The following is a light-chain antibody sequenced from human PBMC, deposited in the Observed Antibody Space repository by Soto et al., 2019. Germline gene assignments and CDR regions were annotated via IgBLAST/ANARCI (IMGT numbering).Light chain of an antibody. CDR1: SSDVGGYNY. V-gene: IGLV2-11*01. CDR2: DVS. J-gene: IGLJ3*02. CDR3: CSYAGSSWV. Sequence: QSVLTQPRSVSGSPGQSVTISCTGTSSDVGGYNYVSWYQQHPGKVPRLMIYDVSKRPSGVPDRFSGSKSGNTASLTISGLQAEDEADYYCCSYAGSSWVFGGGTQLTVL.